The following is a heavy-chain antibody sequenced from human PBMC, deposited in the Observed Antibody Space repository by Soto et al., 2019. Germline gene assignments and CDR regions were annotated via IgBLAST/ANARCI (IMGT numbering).Heavy chain of an antibody. J-gene: IGHJ4*02. D-gene: IGHD5-18*01. V-gene: IGHV4-59*01. CDR1: GGSISSYY. Sequence: SETLSLTCTVSGGSISSYYWSWIRQPPGKGLEWIGYIYYSGSTNYNPSLKSRVTISVDTSKNQFSLKLSSVTAADTAVYYCAGAKRGYSYGYLNYWGQGTLVTVSS. CDR2: IYYSGST. CDR3: AGAKRGYSYGYLNY.